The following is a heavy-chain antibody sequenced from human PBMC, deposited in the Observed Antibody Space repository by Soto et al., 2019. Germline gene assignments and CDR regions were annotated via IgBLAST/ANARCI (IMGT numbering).Heavy chain of an antibody. CDR1: GGTFSNHA. Sequence: QVHLVQSGAEVKKPGSSVKVSCKAPGGTFSNHAINWVRQAPGQGLEWMGRIIPIFSTTNYAQKFQGRVTMNADESTITAYLELSSLKHEDTAVYYCAREVAADGTFREDVFDIWGQGTLVTVSS. V-gene: IGHV1-69*12. J-gene: IGHJ3*02. CDR2: IIPIFSTT. D-gene: IGHD6-13*01. CDR3: AREVAADGTFREDVFDI.